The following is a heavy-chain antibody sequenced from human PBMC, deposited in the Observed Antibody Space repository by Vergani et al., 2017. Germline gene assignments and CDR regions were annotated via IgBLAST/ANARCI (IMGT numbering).Heavy chain of an antibody. CDR2: VSGSSATP. D-gene: IGHD5-12*01. Sequence: EVQLLESGGGLVQPGGSLRLSCEASGFSFPGYAMSWVRQAPGKGLEWVSSVSGSSATPYYADSVKGRFIISRDNSKNTLHLQMNSLRADVTAVYYCTKGSRGYTGYFVDYWGQGTLATVSS. V-gene: IGHV3-23*01. CDR1: GFSFPGYA. J-gene: IGHJ4*02. CDR3: TKGSRGYTGYFVDY.